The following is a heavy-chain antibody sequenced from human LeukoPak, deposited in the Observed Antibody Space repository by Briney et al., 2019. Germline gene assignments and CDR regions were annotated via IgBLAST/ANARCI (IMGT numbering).Heavy chain of an antibody. CDR3: AKARGYTDY. D-gene: IGHD5-12*01. J-gene: IGHJ4*02. Sequence: GGSLRLSCAASGFTFNSYWMNWVRQAPGKGLEWVANIKRDGSEKYYVDSVKGRFTISRDNAKNSLDLQMNSLRAEDTAVYYCAKARGYTDYWGQGTLVTVSS. CDR2: IKRDGSEK. V-gene: IGHV3-7*03. CDR1: GFTFNSYW.